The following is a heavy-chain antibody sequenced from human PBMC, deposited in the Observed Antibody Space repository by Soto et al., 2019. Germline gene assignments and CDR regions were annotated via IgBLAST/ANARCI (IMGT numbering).Heavy chain of an antibody. V-gene: IGHV3-30*18. J-gene: IGHJ2*01. CDR1: GFTFSSYG. CDR3: SKVAGSSGDWYFDL. Sequence: QVQLVESGGGVVQPGRSLRLSCAASGFTFSSYGMHWVRQAPGKGLEWVEVISYDGSNKYYADSVKGRFTISRDNSKNTLYLQINSLRAEDTAVYYCSKVAGSSGDWYFDLWGRGTLVTVSS. D-gene: IGHD3-22*01. CDR2: ISYDGSNK.